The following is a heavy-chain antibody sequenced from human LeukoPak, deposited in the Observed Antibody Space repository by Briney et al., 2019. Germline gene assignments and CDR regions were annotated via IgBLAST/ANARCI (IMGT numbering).Heavy chain of an antibody. CDR2: INGDGIST. CDR3: ARDGWVDY. V-gene: IGHV3-74*01. J-gene: IGHJ4*02. D-gene: IGHD1-26*01. CDR1: GFTFSNYW. Sequence: GGSLRLSCAASGFTFSNYWMHWVRQAPGKGLVWVARINGDGISTTYADSVKGRFTISRDNARNTVYLQMISLRGEDTAVYYCARDGWVDYWGQGTLVTVSS.